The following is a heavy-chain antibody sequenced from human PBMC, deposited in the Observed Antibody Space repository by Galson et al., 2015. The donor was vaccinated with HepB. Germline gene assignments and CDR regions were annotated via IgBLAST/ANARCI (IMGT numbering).Heavy chain of an antibody. Sequence: QSGAEVKKPGASVKVSCKASGYLFTSYGVTWVRQAPGQGLEWMGWISAYNGKTNYAQKFQGRVTMTTDTSTSTVYMELRSLRSEDTAVYYCARDPRVSVSYYYGSENTHNWFDPWGQGTLVTVSS. D-gene: IGHD3-10*01. V-gene: IGHV1-18*04. CDR2: ISAYNGKT. CDR1: GYLFTSYG. CDR3: ARDPRVSVSYYYGSENTHNWFDP. J-gene: IGHJ5*02.